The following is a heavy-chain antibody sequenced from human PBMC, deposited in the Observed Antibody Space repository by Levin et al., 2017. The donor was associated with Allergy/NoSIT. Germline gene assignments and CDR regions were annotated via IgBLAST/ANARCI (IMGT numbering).Heavy chain of an antibody. CDR2: IIPIFGTA. V-gene: IGHV1-69*06. CDR3: ARGLSSSSGYYYYGMDG. Sequence: GGSLRLSCKASGGTFSSYAISWVRQAPGQGLEWMGGIIPIFGTANYAQKFQGRVTITADKSTSTAYMELSSLRSEDTAVYYCARGLSSSSGYYYYGMDGWGQGTTVTVSS. J-gene: IGHJ6*02. D-gene: IGHD6-6*01. CDR1: GGTFSSYA.